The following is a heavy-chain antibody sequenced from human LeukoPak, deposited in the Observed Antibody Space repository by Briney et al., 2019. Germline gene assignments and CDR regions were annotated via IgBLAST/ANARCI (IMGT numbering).Heavy chain of an antibody. CDR1: GGSISSYY. Sequence: SETLSLTCTVSGGSISSYYWSWIRQPPGKGLEWIGYIYYSGSTNYNPSLESRVTISVDTSKNQFSLKLSSVTAADTAVYYCARGGNSYGTDYWGQGTLVTVSS. CDR2: IYYSGST. J-gene: IGHJ4*02. CDR3: ARGGNSYGTDY. D-gene: IGHD5-18*01. V-gene: IGHV4-59*01.